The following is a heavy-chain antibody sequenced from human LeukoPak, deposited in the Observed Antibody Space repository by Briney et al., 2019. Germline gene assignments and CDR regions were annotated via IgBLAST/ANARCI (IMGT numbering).Heavy chain of an antibody. CDR1: GGSISNSY. D-gene: IGHD3-10*01. J-gene: IGHJ4*02. Sequence: SETLSLTCTVSGGSISNSYWSWIRQPAGKGLEWIGRIYPTDITTYNPSLQSRVTLSVDTSKNQFSLKLSTVTAADTAIYYCARDAKYYFGSRTYFFFEYWGQGTLLTVSS. CDR3: ARDAKYYFGSRTYFFFEY. V-gene: IGHV4-4*07. CDR2: IYPTDIT.